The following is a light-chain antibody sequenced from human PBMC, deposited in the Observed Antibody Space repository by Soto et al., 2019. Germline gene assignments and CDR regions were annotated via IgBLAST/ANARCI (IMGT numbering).Light chain of an antibody. V-gene: IGLV1-40*01. CDR2: CNS. J-gene: IGLJ3*02. CDR3: QSYDSSLSGSV. CDR1: SSNIGAGYD. Sequence: QSVLTQPPSVSGAPGQRVTISCTGSSSNIGAGYDVHWYQQLPGTSPKLLIYCNSNRPSGVPDRFSGSKSGPSASLAITGLQAEDEADYYCQSYDSSLSGSVFGGGTKLTVL.